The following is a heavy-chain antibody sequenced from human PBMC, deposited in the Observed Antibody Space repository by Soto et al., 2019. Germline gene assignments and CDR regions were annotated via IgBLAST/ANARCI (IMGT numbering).Heavy chain of an antibody. V-gene: IGHV3-33*01. Sequence: QVQLVESGGGVVQPGRSLRLSCVASGFNLSSYGMHWVRQAPGKGLEWVATIWYDGNTKYYVDTVKGRFTISRDDSKNTLSLLMNSLRADDTAVYYCARDNWGHWRRAFDFWGQGTMVTVSS. D-gene: IGHD1-1*01. J-gene: IGHJ3*01. CDR3: ARDNWGHWRRAFDF. CDR1: GFNLSSYG. CDR2: IWYDGNTK.